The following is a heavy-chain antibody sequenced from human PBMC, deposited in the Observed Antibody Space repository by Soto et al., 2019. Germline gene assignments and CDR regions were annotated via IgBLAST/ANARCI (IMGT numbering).Heavy chain of an antibody. Sequence: SVKVSCKASGAPFTSFAINWVRQAPGQGLEWVGWIIPISGTPNYAQKFQGRFTITADKSTSTVYMELSSLRSEDTAVYYCDPALLPYGSGASRYYAAYCDQGPQITVST. CDR1: GAPFTSFA. J-gene: IGHJ4*02. V-gene: IGHV1-69*06. CDR2: IIPISGTP. CDR3: DPALLPYGSGASRYYAAY. D-gene: IGHD2-15*01.